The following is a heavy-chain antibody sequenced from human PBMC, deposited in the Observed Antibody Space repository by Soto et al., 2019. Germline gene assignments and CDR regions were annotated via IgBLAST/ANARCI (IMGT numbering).Heavy chain of an antibody. CDR1: GGSISGAGYN. CDR2: IYYSGST. J-gene: IGHJ4*02. CDR3: ARYGSGSYYPTALDY. Sequence: QVQLQESGPGLVKPSQTLSLTCTVSGGSISGAGYNWSWIRQHPGKGLEWIGYIYYSGSTYYNPSLKSRVTISVATSKNQLSLKLSSVTAAETAGYYCARYGSGSYYPTALDYWGQGTLVTVSS. V-gene: IGHV4-31*03. D-gene: IGHD3-10*01.